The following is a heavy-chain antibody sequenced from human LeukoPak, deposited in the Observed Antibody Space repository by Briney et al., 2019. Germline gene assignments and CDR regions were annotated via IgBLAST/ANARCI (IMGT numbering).Heavy chain of an antibody. J-gene: IGHJ5*02. D-gene: IGHD5-18*01. CDR2: ISSSSSYI. V-gene: IGHV3-11*06. CDR3: ARGDGYGPKNWFDP. CDR1: GFTFSDYY. Sequence: PGGSLRLSCAASGFTFSDYYMTWIRQAPGKGLEWVSSISSSSSYIYYADSVKGRFTISRDNAKNSLYLQMNSLRDEDTAVYYCARGDGYGPKNWFDPWGQGTLVTVSS.